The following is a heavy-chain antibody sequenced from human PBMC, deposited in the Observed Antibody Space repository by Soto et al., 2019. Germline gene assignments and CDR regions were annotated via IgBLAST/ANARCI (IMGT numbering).Heavy chain of an antibody. V-gene: IGHV1-18*04. Sequence: QVQLVQSGAELKKPGASVKVSCAASGYPFTSNSITWVRQAPGQGLEWMGWISAYNGETSYAEKFQGRLTMTTDTSTSTVYIELRGLTSDDTAVYYCARVWGSYRAPSGGAGFDPWGQGTLVTVSS. J-gene: IGHJ5*02. CDR3: ARVWGSYRAPSGGAGFDP. CDR2: ISAYNGET. D-gene: IGHD3-16*02. CDR1: GYPFTSNS.